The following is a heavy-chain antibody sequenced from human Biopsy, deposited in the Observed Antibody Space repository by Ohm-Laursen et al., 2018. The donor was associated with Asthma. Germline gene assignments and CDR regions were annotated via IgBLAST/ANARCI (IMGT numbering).Heavy chain of an antibody. CDR2: TMTVFGTT. Sequence: GSSVKVSCKAPGGTFSNFAISWVRQAPGQGLEWLGGTMTVFGTTNYAQKFQGRVTITADESTGTAYMEVTSLRSEDTAIYYCARCQVGYSSGWSLLLKKIYYSGMDVWGQGTAVTVSS. CDR1: GGTFSNFA. D-gene: IGHD6-19*01. J-gene: IGHJ6*02. CDR3: ARCQVGYSSGWSLLLKKIYYSGMDV. V-gene: IGHV1-69*01.